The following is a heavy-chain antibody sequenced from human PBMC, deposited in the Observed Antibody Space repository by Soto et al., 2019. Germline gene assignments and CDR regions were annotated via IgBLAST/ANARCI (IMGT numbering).Heavy chain of an antibody. J-gene: IGHJ6*02. D-gene: IGHD3-22*01. V-gene: IGHV4-39*01. Sequence: SQTMSLTCTLSRSSTSSSSYYCGLIRQPPGKGLGWIGHIYYRGSTYYNPSLKRRVTISVDTSKTQFPLPLSSVTAADTAVYYCARRLYYDSSGFEGGGMDVWGQGTTVS. CDR1: RSSTSSSSYY. CDR3: ARRLYYDSSGFEGGGMDV. CDR2: IYYRGST.